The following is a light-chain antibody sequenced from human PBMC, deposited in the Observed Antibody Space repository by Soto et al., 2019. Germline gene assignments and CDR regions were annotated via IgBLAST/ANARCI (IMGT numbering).Light chain of an antibody. CDR2: EVN. Sequence: QSALTQPPSASGSPGQSVAISCTGNSSDVGGYNYVYWYQQHPGKAPKLMIYEVNKRPSGVPDRFSGSKSGNSASLTVSRPQDEDEAYYHSSSYAVSSMVFGTGTKLTVL. V-gene: IGLV2-8*01. CDR3: SSYAVSSMV. CDR1: SSDVGGYNY. J-gene: IGLJ1*01.